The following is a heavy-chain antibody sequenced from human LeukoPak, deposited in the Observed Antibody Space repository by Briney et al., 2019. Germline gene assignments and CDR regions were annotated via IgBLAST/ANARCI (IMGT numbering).Heavy chain of an antibody. V-gene: IGHV1-69*05. D-gene: IGHD4-17*01. CDR3: ARDLWYGDYDGRLGGDY. CDR1: GGTFSSYA. J-gene: IGHJ4*02. CDR2: IIPIFGTA. Sequence: SVKVSCKASGGTFSSYAISWVRQAPGQGLEWMGGIIPIFGTANYAQKFQGRVTITTDESTSTAYMELSSLRFEDTAVYYCARDLWYGDYDGRLGGDYWGQGTLVTVSS.